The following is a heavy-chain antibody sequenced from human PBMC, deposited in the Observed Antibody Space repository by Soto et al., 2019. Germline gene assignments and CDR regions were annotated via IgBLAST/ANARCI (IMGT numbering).Heavy chain of an antibody. J-gene: IGHJ4*02. V-gene: IGHV3-21*01. Sequence: GGSLRLSCAASGFTFTNYWMHWVRQAPGKGLVWVSCISSSSSYIYYADLVKGRFTISRDNAKNSLYLQMNSLRAEDTAVYYCARGPHIVVVTDWGQGTLVTVSS. CDR3: ARGPHIVVVTD. CDR1: GFTFTNYW. D-gene: IGHD2-21*02. CDR2: ISSSSSYI.